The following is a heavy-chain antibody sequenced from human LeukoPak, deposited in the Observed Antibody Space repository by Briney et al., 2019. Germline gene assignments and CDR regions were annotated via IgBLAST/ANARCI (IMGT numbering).Heavy chain of an antibody. CDR3: AREGGDTPMVKFDS. J-gene: IGHJ4*02. D-gene: IGHD5-18*01. CDR1: GYTFTSYP. V-gene: IGHV1-46*01. Sequence: ASVKVSCKASGYTFTSYPIHWVRQAPGQGLEWMGIINPSGGTTTYTQKFQGRVTMTRDMSTSTVYMELSSLRSEDTGVYYCAREGGDTPMVKFDSWGQGTLVTVSS. CDR2: INPSGGTT.